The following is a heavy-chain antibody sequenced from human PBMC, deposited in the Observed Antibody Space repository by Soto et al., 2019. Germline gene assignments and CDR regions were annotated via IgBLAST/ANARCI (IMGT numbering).Heavy chain of an antibody. CDR2: ISFDGRVT. D-gene: IGHD2-21*02. J-gene: IGHJ4*02. CDR1: GFTFNSLS. CDR3: AREPYGDSQYFDY. V-gene: IGHV3-30*04. Sequence: QVQLVESGGGMVQPGTSLRLSCTASGFTFNSLSLHWVRQGPDKGLEWVAVISFDGRVTYYADFVKGRFTASRDNSKNTMYLQVNSLRAEDTAVYYCAREPYGDSQYFDYGGQGTLVTVSS.